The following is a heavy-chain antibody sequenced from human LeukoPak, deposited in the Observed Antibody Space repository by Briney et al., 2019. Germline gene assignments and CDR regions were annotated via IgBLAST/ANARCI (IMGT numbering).Heavy chain of an antibody. J-gene: IGHJ4*02. CDR1: RGSISSSSYY. V-gene: IGHV4-39*01. CDR3: ARQRWQWLPRGGYYFDY. D-gene: IGHD6-19*01. CDR2: IYYSGST. Sequence: SETLSLTCTVSRGSISSSSYYWGWIRQPPGKGLEWIGSIYYSGSTYYNPSLKSRVSLSVDTSKNQFSLKLSSVTAADTAVYYCARQRWQWLPRGGYYFDYWGQGTLVTVSS.